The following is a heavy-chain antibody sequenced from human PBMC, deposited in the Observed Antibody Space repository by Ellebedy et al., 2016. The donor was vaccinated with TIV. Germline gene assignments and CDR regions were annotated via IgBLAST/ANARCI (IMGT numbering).Heavy chain of an antibody. CDR1: GYTFASYD. CDR2: MHPKSGNP. D-gene: IGHD1-1*01. CDR3: ARGRRDNWSSYLFDH. J-gene: IGHJ4*02. V-gene: IGHV1-8*01. Sequence: AASVKVSCKASGYTFASYDINWVRQANGQGLEWMGWMHPKSGNPAYAQKFQGRVTMTRNTSISTAFMELSSLRSEDTAVYYCARGRRDNWSSYLFDHWGQGTLVPVSS.